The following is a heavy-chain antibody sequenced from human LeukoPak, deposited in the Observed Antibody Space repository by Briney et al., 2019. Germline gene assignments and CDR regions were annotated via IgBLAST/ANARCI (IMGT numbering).Heavy chain of an antibody. CDR3: AKEFNRGLPDY. CDR2: ISYDGSNE. CDR1: GFTISSHG. J-gene: IGHJ4*02. V-gene: IGHV3-30*18. Sequence: PGTSLRLSCAVSGFTISSHGTHWVRQAPGKGLEWVAVISYDGSNEYYADSVKGRFTISRDNSKNTLYLQMSSLRAEDTAVYYCAKEFNRGLPDYWGQGTLVTVPS. D-gene: IGHD2-21*01.